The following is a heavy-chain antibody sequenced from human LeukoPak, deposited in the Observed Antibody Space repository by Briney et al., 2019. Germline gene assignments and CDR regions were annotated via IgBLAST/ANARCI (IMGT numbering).Heavy chain of an antibody. CDR1: GFTFSSYA. J-gene: IGHJ4*02. D-gene: IGHD1-26*01. CDR3: AKDKEYTGTYGLFDY. Sequence: GGSLRLSCAASGFTFSSYAMHWVRQAPGKGLEWVAVISYDGSNKYYADSVKGRFTVSRDNSRNTLYLDINSLRAEDSALYYCAKDKEYTGTYGLFDYWGQGTLVTVSS. CDR2: ISYDGSNK. V-gene: IGHV3-30-3*01.